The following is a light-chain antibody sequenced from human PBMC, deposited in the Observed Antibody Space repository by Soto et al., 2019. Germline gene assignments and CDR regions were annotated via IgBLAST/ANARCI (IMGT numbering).Light chain of an antibody. CDR1: SGHSSSA. CDR3: QTWGTGVAV. V-gene: IGLV4-69*01. J-gene: IGLJ7*01. CDR2: LNSDGSH. Sequence: QSVLTQSPSASASLGASVKLTCTLSSGHSSSAIAWHQQQPEKGPRYLMKLNSDGSHSKGDGIPDRFSGSSSGAERYLTISSLQSEDEADYYCQTWGTGVAVFGGGTKLTVL.